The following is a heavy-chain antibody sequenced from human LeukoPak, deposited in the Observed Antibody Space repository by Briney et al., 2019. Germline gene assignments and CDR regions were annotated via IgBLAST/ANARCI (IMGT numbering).Heavy chain of an antibody. CDR2: ISVYNGNT. J-gene: IGHJ4*02. D-gene: IGHD3-10*01. CDR1: GGTFSSYA. V-gene: IGHV1-18*01. CDR3: ARAQTTGFGESIDY. Sequence: ASVKVSCKASGGTFSSYAISWVRQAPGQGLEWMGGISVYNGNTIYAEKLQGRVTVTTDTSTTTAYMELRSLRSDDTAVYYCARAQTTGFGESIDYWGQGTLVTVSS.